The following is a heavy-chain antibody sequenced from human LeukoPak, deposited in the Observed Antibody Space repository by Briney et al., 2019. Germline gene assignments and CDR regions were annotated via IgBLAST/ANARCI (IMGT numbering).Heavy chain of an antibody. Sequence: GGSLRLSCAASGFTVSSNYMSWVCQAPGKGLEWVSVIYSGGSTYYADSVKGRFTISRDNSKNTLYLQMNSLRAEDTAVYYCASTTRGDSSGALDAFDIWGQGTMVTVSS. J-gene: IGHJ3*02. D-gene: IGHD3-22*01. V-gene: IGHV3-53*01. CDR1: GFTVSSNY. CDR3: ASTTRGDSSGALDAFDI. CDR2: IYSGGST.